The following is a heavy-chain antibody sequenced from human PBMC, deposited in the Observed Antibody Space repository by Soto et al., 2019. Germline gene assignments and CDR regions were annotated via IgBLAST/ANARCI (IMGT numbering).Heavy chain of an antibody. CDR1: GGSFSGYY. V-gene: IGHV4-34*12. CDR2: IFYSGST. J-gene: IGHJ4*02. D-gene: IGHD3-10*01. CDR3: ARRYGWLYFDY. Sequence: ASETLSLTCAVYGGSFSGYYWSWIRQPPGKGLEWIGTIFYSGSTYYNPSLKSRVTISVDTSKNQFSLKLTSVTAADTALYYCARRYGWLYFDYWGQGSLVTVSS.